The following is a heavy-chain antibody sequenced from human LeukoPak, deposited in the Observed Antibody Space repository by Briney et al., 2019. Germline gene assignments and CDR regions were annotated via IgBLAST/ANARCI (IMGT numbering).Heavy chain of an antibody. Sequence: PSQTLSLTCTVSGGSISSGDYYWSWIPQPPGKGLEWIGYIYYSGSTYYNPSLNTRIIISVDTSKNQFSLKLSSVTAADTAVYYCARARITMVRGPGRGSSLSYYYYGMDVWGQGTTVTVSS. J-gene: IGHJ6*02. D-gene: IGHD3-10*01. V-gene: IGHV4-30-4*01. CDR3: ARARITMVRGPGRGSSLSYYYYGMDV. CDR1: GGSISSGDYY. CDR2: IYYSGST.